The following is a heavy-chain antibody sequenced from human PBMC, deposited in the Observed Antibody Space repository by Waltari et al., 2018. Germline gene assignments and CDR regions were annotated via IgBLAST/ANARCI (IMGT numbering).Heavy chain of an antibody. D-gene: IGHD6-13*01. CDR2: INQDGSEK. Sequence: EVQLVESGGGLVQPGGSLRLSCAASGFTFGHNWMTWVRQAPGKGLEWVANINQDGSEKYSVESVKGRFTISRDNAKNSLYLQLNSLRADDTAVYYCTRGGDDSSWYWRNWGQGTLVTVSS. CDR3: TRGGDDSSWYWRN. V-gene: IGHV3-7*01. J-gene: IGHJ4*02. CDR1: GFTFGHNW.